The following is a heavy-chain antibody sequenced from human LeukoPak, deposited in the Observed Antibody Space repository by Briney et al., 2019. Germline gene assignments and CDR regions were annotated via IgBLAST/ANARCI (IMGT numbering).Heavy chain of an antibody. D-gene: IGHD3-10*01. V-gene: IGHV1-18*01. J-gene: IGHJ4*02. CDR2: ISAYNGNT. CDR1: GYTFTSYG. CDR3: ARDSVLLWFGELPYLDY. Sequence: ASVKVSCKASGYTFTSYGISWGRQAPGQGLEWMGWISAYNGNTNYAQKLQGRVTMTTDTSTSTAYMELRSLRSDDTAVYYCARDSVLLWFGELPYLDYWGQGTLVTVPS.